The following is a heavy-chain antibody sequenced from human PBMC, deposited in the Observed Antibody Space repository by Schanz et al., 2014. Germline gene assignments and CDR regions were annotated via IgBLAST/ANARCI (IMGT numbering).Heavy chain of an antibody. CDR3: VRDERISSGVWFDP. CDR1: GFTFRNHW. CDR2: IDGEGTDT. Sequence: VQLVESGGGLVKPGGSLRLSCAASGFTFRNHWMHWFRQGPGKGLSWVSRIDGEGTDTRYADSVKGRFTISRDNARNMVFLQMSSLRADDTAVYYCVRDERISSGVWFDPWGQGTLVTVSS. D-gene: IGHD3-22*01. J-gene: IGHJ5*02. V-gene: IGHV3-74*02.